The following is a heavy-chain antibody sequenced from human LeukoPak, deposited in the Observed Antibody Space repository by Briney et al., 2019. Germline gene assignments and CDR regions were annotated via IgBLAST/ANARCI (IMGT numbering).Heavy chain of an antibody. J-gene: IGHJ6*02. Sequence: ASVTVSCTASGYTFTSYYMHWVRQAPGQGLEWMGIINPSGGSTSYAQKFQGRVTMTRDTSTSTVYMELSSLRSEDTAVYYCARGTMVRYYYYYGMDVWGQGTTVTVSS. D-gene: IGHD3-10*01. CDR2: INPSGGST. CDR3: ARGTMVRYYYYYGMDV. CDR1: GYTFTSYY. V-gene: IGHV1-46*01.